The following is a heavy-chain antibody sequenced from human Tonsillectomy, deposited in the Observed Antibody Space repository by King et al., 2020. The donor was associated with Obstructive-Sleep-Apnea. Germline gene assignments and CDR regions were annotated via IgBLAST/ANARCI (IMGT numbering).Heavy chain of an antibody. Sequence: HVQLQQWGAGLLKPSETLSLTCAVYGGSFSGYYWSWIRQPPGKGLEWIGEINHSGSTNYNPSLKSRVTISVDTSKNQFSLKLSSVTAADTAVYYCARGPTRGVIISPVDYWGQGTLVTVSS. CDR1: GGSFSGYY. D-gene: IGHD3-10*01. J-gene: IGHJ4*02. CDR2: INHSGST. V-gene: IGHV4-34*01. CDR3: ARGPTRGVIISPVDY.